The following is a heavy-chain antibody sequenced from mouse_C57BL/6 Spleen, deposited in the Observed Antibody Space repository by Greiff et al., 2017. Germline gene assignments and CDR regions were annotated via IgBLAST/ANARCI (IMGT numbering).Heavy chain of an antibody. CDR2: ISGGGGNT. V-gene: IGHV5-9*01. J-gene: IGHJ4*01. CDR1: GFTFSSYT. Sequence: EVKLQESGGGLVKPGGSLKLSCAASGFTFSSYTMSWVRQTPEKRLEWVATISGGGGNTYYPDSVKGRFTISRDNAKNTLYLQMSSLRSEDTALYYCASAGSSPYYAMDYWGQGTSVTVSS. D-gene: IGHD1-1*01. CDR3: ASAGSSPYYAMDY.